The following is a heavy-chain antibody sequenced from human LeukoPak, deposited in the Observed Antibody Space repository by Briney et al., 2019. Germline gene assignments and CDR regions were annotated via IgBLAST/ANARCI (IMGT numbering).Heavy chain of an antibody. V-gene: IGHV3-23*01. CDR3: AKGRTLVGGSTRSYDY. CDR2: ISGGGET. Sequence: GGSLRLSCAASGFTFSSYSTSWVRQAPGKGLEWVSVISGGGETFYADSVKGRFTISRDNSKNTLYLQMNSLRVEDTAVYYCAKGRTLVGGSTRSYDYWGQGTLVTVSS. CDR1: GFTFSSYS. J-gene: IGHJ4*02. D-gene: IGHD1-26*01.